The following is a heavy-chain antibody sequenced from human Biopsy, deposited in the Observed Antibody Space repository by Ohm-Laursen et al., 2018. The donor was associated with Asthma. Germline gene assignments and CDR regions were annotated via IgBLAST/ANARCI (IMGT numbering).Heavy chain of an antibody. J-gene: IGHJ4*02. V-gene: IGHV1-46*01. CDR2: INPSGGGT. Sequence: ASVKVSCKVSGYTFTSYYMHWVRQAPGQGLEWMGTINPSGGGTSYAQKFQGRVTMTRDTSTSTVYMELSSLRSEDTAVYYCARAGALIVGATMGYWGQGTLVTVSS. D-gene: IGHD1-26*01. CDR1: GYTFTSYY. CDR3: ARAGALIVGATMGY.